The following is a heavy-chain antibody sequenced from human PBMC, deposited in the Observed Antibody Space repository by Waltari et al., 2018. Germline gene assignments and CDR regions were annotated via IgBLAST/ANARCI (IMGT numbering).Heavy chain of an antibody. CDR2: IDPSDSYT. Sequence: MPGKGREWMGRIDPSDSYTNYSPSFQGHVTISADKSISTAYLQWSSLKASDTAMYYCARDYYGSGSYQDYWGQGTLVTVSS. CDR3: ARDYYGSGSYQDY. D-gene: IGHD3-10*01. V-gene: IGHV5-10-1*01. J-gene: IGHJ4*02.